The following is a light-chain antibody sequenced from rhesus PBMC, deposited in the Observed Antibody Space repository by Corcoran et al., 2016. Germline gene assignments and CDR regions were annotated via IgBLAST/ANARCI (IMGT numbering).Light chain of an antibody. CDR2: ATS. V-gene: IGKV3-35*01. CDR3: QQYSNWWT. Sequence: EIVLTQSPATLSLSPGERATLSCRASQSVSSNLAWYQQNLGQAPRLLIYATSNRATGLPDRFSGSGSGTDFTRTISSLEPEDVGVYYCQQYSNWWTFGQGTKVEIK. J-gene: IGKJ1*01. CDR1: QSVSSN.